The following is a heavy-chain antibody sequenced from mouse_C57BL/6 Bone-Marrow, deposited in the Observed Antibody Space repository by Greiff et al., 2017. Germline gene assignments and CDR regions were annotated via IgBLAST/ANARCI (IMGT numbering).Heavy chain of an antibody. Sequence: QVQLQQSGAELVKPGASVKLSCKASGYTFTSYWMQWVKQRPGQGLEWIGEIDPSDSYTNYNQKFKGKATLTVDTSSSTAYMQLSSLTSEDSAVYYCARNVTSLIGDYWGQGTSVTVSS. V-gene: IGHV1-50*01. D-gene: IGHD2-1*01. J-gene: IGHJ4*01. CDR3: ARNVTSLIGDY. CDR1: GYTFTSYW. CDR2: IDPSDSYT.